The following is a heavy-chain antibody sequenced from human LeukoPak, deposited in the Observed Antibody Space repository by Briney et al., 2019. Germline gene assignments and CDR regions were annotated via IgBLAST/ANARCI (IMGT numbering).Heavy chain of an antibody. V-gene: IGHV3-33*06. CDR2: IWYDGSNK. CDR3: AKVVSEEIWSGYWY. CDR1: GFTFSSYG. Sequence: GGSLRLSCAASGFTFSSYGTHWVRQAPGKGLEWVAVIWYDGSNKYYADSVKGRFTISRDNSKNTLYLQMNSLRAEDTAVYYCAKVVSEEIWSGYWYWGQGTLVTVSS. J-gene: IGHJ4*02. D-gene: IGHD3-3*01.